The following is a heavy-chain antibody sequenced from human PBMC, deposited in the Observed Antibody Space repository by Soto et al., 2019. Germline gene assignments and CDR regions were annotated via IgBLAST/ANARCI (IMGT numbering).Heavy chain of an antibody. V-gene: IGHV4-39*01. CDR2: IFHDGYI. J-gene: IGHJ4*02. Sequence: QVQLQESGPGLVMPSETLSLTCSVSGDSISGSPYYWGWIRQPPGKRLEWIGSIFHDGYIVYTPSLKSRVTISVDTSKNQFSLKLTSVAAADTAIYCCERLQTAVPHYWGQGILVTVSS. CDR3: ERLQTAVPHY. CDR1: GDSISGSPYY. D-gene: IGHD6-13*01.